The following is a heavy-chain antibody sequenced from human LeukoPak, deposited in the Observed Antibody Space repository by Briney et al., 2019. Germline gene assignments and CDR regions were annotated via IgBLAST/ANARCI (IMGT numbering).Heavy chain of an antibody. D-gene: IGHD3-9*01. CDR1: GYTLTGYY. J-gene: IGHJ4*02. CDR3: ARADYDILTGYYWVDY. V-gene: IGHV1-2*02. Sequence: GASVKVPCKASGYTLTGYYMHWVRQAPGQGLEWMGWINPNSGGTNYAQKFQGRVTMTRDTSISTAYMELSRLRSDDTAVYYCARADYDILTGYYWVDYWGQGTLVTVSS. CDR2: INPNSGGT.